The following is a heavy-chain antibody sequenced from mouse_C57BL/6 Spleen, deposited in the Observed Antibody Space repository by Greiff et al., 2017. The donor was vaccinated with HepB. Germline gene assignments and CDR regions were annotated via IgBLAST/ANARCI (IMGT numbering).Heavy chain of an antibody. CDR1: GFTFSDYR. V-gene: IGHV5-17*01. Sequence: EVHLVESGGGLVKPGGSLKLSCAASGFTFSDYRMHWVRQAPEKGLEWVAYISSDSSTIYYADTVKGRFTISRDNAKNTLFLQMTSLRSEDTAMYYCARNYGSSPAYWGQGTLVTVSA. CDR2: ISSDSSTI. J-gene: IGHJ3*01. CDR3: ARNYGSSPAY. D-gene: IGHD1-1*01.